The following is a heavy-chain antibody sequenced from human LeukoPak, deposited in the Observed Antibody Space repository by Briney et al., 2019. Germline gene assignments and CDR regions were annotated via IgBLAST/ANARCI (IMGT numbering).Heavy chain of an antibody. V-gene: IGHV3-9*01. CDR3: AKGKRDILWFGELDY. CDR2: ISWNSGSI. CDR1: GFTFSSYA. J-gene: IGHJ4*02. D-gene: IGHD3-10*01. Sequence: PGGSLRLSCAASGFTFSSYAMSWVRQAPGKGLEWVSGISWNSGSIGYADSVKGRFTISRDNAKNSLYLQMNSLRAEDTALYYCAKGKRDILWFGELDYWGQGTLVTVSS.